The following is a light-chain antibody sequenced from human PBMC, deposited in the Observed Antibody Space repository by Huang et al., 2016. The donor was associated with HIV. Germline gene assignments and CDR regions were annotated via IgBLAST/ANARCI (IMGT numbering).Light chain of an antibody. Sequence: ELVLTPSPGTLSLFPGERATLSCRASQIVRSSYLGWYQKKPGQAPRRLIYGASSRATGIPDRCSGSGSGTDFSLTISRLEPEDFAVYYCQQYGSSPGTFGQGTKVEIK. J-gene: IGKJ1*01. CDR2: GAS. V-gene: IGKV3-20*01. CDR3: QQYGSSPGT. CDR1: QIVRSSY.